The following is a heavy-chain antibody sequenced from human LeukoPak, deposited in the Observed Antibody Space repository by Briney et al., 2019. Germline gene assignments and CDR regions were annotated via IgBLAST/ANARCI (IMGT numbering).Heavy chain of an antibody. Sequence: GGSLRLSCTTSGFTFCDYGLNWLRPAPGKGREGVGFIRNKDNGGTTDYAASVKGRFTGSRDDCESIGYRQRNGLKADDTAVYYGTCRSVVFTRGSGYPPGFHYWGQGTLVTVST. J-gene: IGHJ4*01. V-gene: IGHV3-49*03. CDR2: IRNKDNGGTT. D-gene: IGHD3-22*01. CDR1: GFTFCDYG. CDR3: TCRSVVFTRGSGYPPGFHY.